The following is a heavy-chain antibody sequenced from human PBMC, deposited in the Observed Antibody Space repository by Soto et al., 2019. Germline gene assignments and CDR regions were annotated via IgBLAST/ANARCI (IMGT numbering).Heavy chain of an antibody. CDR2: ISSSGSTI. CDR1: GFTFSDYY. CDR3: ARSPLALDRRQGHNWFDP. Sequence: QVQLVESGGGLVKPGGSLRLSCAASGFTFSDYYMSWIRQAPGKGLEWVSYISSSGSTIYYADSVKGRFTISRDNAKHSLYLQMNSLRAEDTAVYYCARSPLALDRRQGHNWFDPWGQGTLVTVSS. J-gene: IGHJ5*02. V-gene: IGHV3-11*01.